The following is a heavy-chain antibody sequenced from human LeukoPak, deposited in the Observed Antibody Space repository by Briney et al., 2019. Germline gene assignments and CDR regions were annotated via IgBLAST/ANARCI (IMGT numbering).Heavy chain of an antibody. D-gene: IGHD2-21*01. CDR2: IINSGRT. CDR1: GRSISSYY. CDR3: ARHVMAMRTWFDP. Sequence: SETLSLTCTVSGRSISSYYWSWIRQPPGKGLEWIGSIINSGRTSYNPSLQSRVTISVDTSKNQFSLKVTSVTAADTAVYYCARHVMAMRTWFDPWGQGTLVTVSS. J-gene: IGHJ5*02. V-gene: IGHV4-59*05.